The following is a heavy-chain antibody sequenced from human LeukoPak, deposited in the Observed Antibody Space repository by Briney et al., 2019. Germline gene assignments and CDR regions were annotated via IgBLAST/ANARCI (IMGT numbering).Heavy chain of an antibody. D-gene: IGHD5-12*01. CDR3: ATLMTDIVATITFFDY. Sequence: ASVNVSCKASGGTFSSYAISWVRQAPGQGLEWMGGIIPIFGTANYAQKFQGRVTITADESTSTAYMELSSLRSEDTAVYYCATLMTDIVATITFFDYWGQGTLVTVSS. CDR1: GGTFSSYA. J-gene: IGHJ4*02. V-gene: IGHV1-69*13. CDR2: IIPIFGTA.